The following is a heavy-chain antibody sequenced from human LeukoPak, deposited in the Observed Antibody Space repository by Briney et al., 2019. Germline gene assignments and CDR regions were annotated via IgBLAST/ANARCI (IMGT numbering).Heavy chain of an antibody. V-gene: IGHV1-46*01. CDR1: GYTFTGYY. CDR2: INPSGGST. D-gene: IGHD1-20*01. Sequence: GASVKVSCKASGYTFTGYYMHWVRQAPGQGLEWMGIINPSGGSTSYAQKFQGRVTMTRDTSISTAYMELSRLSSDDTAVYYCASGAGNWKTSKFDYWGQGTLVTVSS. CDR3: ASGAGNWKTSKFDY. J-gene: IGHJ4*02.